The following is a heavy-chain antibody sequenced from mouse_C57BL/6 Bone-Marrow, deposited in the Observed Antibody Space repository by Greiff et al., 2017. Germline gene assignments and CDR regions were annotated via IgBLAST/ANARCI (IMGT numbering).Heavy chain of an antibody. V-gene: IGHV5-4*01. CDR1: GFTFSSYA. CDR3: AREDGNYRAWFAY. D-gene: IGHD2-1*01. J-gene: IGHJ3*01. Sequence: EVMLVESGGGLVKPGGSLKLSCAASGFTFSSYAMSWVRQTPEKRLEWVATISDGGSYTYYPDNVKGRFTISRDNATNNLYLQMSHLKSEDTAMYYCAREDGNYRAWFAYWGQGTLVTVSA. CDR2: ISDGGSYT.